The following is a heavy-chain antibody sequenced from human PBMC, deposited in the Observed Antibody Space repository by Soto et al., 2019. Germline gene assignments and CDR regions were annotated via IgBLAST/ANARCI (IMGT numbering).Heavy chain of an antibody. Sequence: QVQLVQSGAEVKKPGASVKVSCQTPGYNFSAYYFNWVRQAAGQVPAWMGWLNPRNGQTGYVQKFRGRVTMTRDTSIATVYLELSRLTSEDTAIYFCARETDTSMVDYWGQGTLVTVSS. V-gene: IGHV1-8*01. D-gene: IGHD5-18*01. CDR1: GYNFSAYY. CDR3: ARETDTSMVDY. J-gene: IGHJ4*02. CDR2: LNPRNGQT.